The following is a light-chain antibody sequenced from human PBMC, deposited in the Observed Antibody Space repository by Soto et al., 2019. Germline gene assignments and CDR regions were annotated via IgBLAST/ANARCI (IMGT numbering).Light chain of an antibody. J-gene: IGLJ1*01. CDR3: CSYTRSGTLI. CDR1: SGDIGDYNY. Sequence: QSVLTQPANESRSPGQSITISCVGTSGDIGDYNYVSWYQQHPGKVPKVIIYDVSNRPSGVSYRFSGTKSGNTASLTVSGLQAEDEADYYCCSYTRSGTLIFGTGTKVTVL. CDR2: DVS. V-gene: IGLV2-14*01.